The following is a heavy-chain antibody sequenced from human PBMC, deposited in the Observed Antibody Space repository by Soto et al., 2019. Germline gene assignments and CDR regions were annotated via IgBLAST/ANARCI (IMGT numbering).Heavy chain of an antibody. Sequence: EVQLLESGGGLVQPGGSLRLSCAASGFTFSSYAMTWVRQVPGKGLEWVSAMSGSGGSTYYADSVKGRFTISRDNSENTLYLQMNSLRAEDTAVYYCAKGQNTATTGGDYWGQGTLVTVSS. J-gene: IGHJ4*02. V-gene: IGHV3-23*01. D-gene: IGHD4-17*01. CDR1: GFTFSSYA. CDR3: AKGQNTATTGGDY. CDR2: MSGSGGST.